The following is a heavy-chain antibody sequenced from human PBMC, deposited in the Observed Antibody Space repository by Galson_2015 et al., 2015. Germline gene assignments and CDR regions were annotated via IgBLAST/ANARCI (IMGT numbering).Heavy chain of an antibody. CDR1: GYSFTSYW. CDR2: VSQDGSDK. D-gene: IGHD2-2*01. J-gene: IGHJ5*02. CDR3: ASGGFRCSGTGCSFT. Sequence: SGAEVKKPGESLIISCKGSGYSFTSYWIGWVRQAPGKGLDWAAVVSQDGSDKFYADSVRGRFTISRDNSKNTLYLQMDTLRPEDTALYYCASGGFRCSGTGCSFTWGRGTLVTVSS. V-gene: IGHV3-30*03.